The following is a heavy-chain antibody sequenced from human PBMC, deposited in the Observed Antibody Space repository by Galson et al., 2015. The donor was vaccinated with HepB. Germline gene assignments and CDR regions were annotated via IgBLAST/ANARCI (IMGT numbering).Heavy chain of an antibody. J-gene: IGHJ4*02. CDR2: ISWNSGSI. CDR3: AKARGPSPEYYFDY. Sequence: SLRLSCAASGFTFDDYAMHWVRQAPGKGLEWVSGISWNSGSIGYADSVKGRFTISRDNAKNSLYLQMNSLRAEDTALYYCAKARGPSPEYYFDYWGQGTLVTVSS. CDR1: GFTFDDYA. V-gene: IGHV3-9*01. D-gene: IGHD3-10*01.